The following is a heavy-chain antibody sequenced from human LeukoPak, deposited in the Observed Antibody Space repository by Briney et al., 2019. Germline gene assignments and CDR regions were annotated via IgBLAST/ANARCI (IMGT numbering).Heavy chain of an antibody. CDR3: AKDGSGSYGVV. CDR1: GFTFSSYA. Sequence: GRSLRLSCAASGFTFSSYAMHWVRQAPGKGLEWVAVISYDGSNKYYADSVKGRFTISRDNSKNTLYLQMNSLRAEDTAVYYCAKDGSGSYGVVWGQGTMVTVSS. CDR2: ISYDGSNK. J-gene: IGHJ3*01. D-gene: IGHD3-10*01. V-gene: IGHV3-30-3*01.